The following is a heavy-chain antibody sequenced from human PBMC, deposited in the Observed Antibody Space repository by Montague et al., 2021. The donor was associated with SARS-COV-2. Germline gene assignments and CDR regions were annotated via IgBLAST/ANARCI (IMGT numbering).Heavy chain of an antibody. J-gene: IGHJ4*02. Sequence: SETLSLTCSVSGGSISSSSHYWAWIRQPPGRRLGWIGTIYYSGTTLYQPSLKSRITMSVDTSDNQFSLQLNSVSATDTAIYYCARAQMAVTEYYPDYWGQGILVTVSS. CDR3: ARAQMAVTEYYPDY. CDR1: GGSISSSSHY. V-gene: IGHV4-39*01. D-gene: IGHD2/OR15-2a*01. CDR2: IYYSGTT.